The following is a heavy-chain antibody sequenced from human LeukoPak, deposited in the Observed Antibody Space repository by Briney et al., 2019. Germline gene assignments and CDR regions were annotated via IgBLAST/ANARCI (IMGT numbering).Heavy chain of an antibody. CDR3: ARVGSGYGMDV. CDR1: GGSISSYY. J-gene: IGHJ6*02. Sequence: PSQTLSLTCTVPGGSISSYYWSWIRQPPGKGLEWIGYIYYSGSTNYNPSLKSRVTISVDTSKNQFSLKLSSVTAADTAVYYCARVGSGYGMDVWGQGTTVTVSS. V-gene: IGHV4-59*01. CDR2: IYYSGST. D-gene: IGHD3-3*01.